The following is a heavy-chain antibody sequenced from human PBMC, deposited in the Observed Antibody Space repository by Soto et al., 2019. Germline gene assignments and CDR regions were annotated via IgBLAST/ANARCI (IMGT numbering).Heavy chain of an antibody. CDR2: VYYSGST. CDR3: ARRGGRYCSSSSCYPYGMDV. D-gene: IGHD2-2*01. J-gene: IGHJ6*02. CDR1: GDSISGGASF. Sequence: SETLSLTCTVSGDSISGGASFWSWIRQPPGKGLEWIANVYYSGSTYYNPSLKSRVSISVDTSKNQFSLKLSSVTAADTAVYYCARRGGRYCSSSSCYPYGMDVWGQGTTVTVS. V-gene: IGHV4-39*01.